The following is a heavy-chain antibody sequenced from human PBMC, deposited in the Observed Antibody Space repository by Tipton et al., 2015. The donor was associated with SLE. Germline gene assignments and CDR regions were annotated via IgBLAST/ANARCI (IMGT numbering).Heavy chain of an antibody. CDR3: ARDPPSSYYYGMDV. V-gene: IGHV4-38-2*02. J-gene: IGHJ6*02. Sequence: TLSLTCDVSGYSISSGYYWGWIRQPPGKGLEWIGCIYGSGNSYYNPSLRSRVTISVDTSKNQFSLKLTSVTAADTAVYYCARDPPSSYYYGMDVWGQGTTVTVSS. CDR2: IYGSGNS. CDR1: GYSISSGYY. D-gene: IGHD3-16*01.